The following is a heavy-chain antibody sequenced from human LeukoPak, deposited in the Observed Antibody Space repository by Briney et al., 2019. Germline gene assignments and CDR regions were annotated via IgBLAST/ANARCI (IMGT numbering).Heavy chain of an antibody. CDR1: GGSISSSSYY. Sequence: SETLALTCSVSGGSISSSSYYWGWIRQPPGERLEWIGSMYYRGTTYENSSLKSRLTLSIDTSNNQFSLKLTSVTAADTAVYYCAREYSRSVVAGSRPDLWGQGLLVTVSS. CDR3: AREYSRSVVAGSRPDL. V-gene: IGHV4-39*07. D-gene: IGHD2-21*01. J-gene: IGHJ4*02. CDR2: MYYRGTT.